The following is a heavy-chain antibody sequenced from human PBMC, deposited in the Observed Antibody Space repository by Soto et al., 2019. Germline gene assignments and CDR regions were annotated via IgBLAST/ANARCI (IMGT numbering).Heavy chain of an antibody. CDR2: IYHSGST. CDR3: ARPRFGSGSPLQRNYGMDV. CDR1: GGSISSSNW. Sequence: QVQLQESGPGLVKPSGTLSLTCAVSGGSISSSNWWSWVRQPPGKGLEWIGEIYHSGSTNYNPSLKSRDTISVDKSKNQFSLKLSSVAAADTAVYYCARPRFGSGSPLQRNYGMDVWGQGTTVTVSS. D-gene: IGHD3-10*01. V-gene: IGHV4-4*02. J-gene: IGHJ6*02.